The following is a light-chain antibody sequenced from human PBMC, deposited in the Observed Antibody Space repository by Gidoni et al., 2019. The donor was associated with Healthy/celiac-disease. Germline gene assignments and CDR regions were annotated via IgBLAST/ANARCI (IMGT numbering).Light chain of an antibody. CDR2: AAS. CDR1: QGSSNY. J-gene: IGKJ4*01. CDR3: QKYNSALLLT. Sequence: IQMTQSPSSLSASVGDRVTITCRASQGSSNYLDWYQQKPGKVPKLLIYAASTLQSGVPSRVSGSGSGKDFTLTISSLEPEDVATYYCQKYNSALLLTFGGGTKVEIK. V-gene: IGKV1-27*01.